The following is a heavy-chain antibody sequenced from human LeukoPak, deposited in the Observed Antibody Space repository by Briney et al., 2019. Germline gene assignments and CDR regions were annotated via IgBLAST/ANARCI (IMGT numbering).Heavy chain of an antibody. Sequence: YPGGSLRLSCAASGFTFSSYAMSWVRQAPGKGLEWVSGISWNSGSIGYADSVKGRFTISRDNAKNSLYLQMNSLRAEDTALYYCAKEHNWGQGTLVTVSS. CDR3: AKEHN. V-gene: IGHV3-9*01. CDR2: ISWNSGSI. J-gene: IGHJ4*02. CDR1: GFTFSSYA.